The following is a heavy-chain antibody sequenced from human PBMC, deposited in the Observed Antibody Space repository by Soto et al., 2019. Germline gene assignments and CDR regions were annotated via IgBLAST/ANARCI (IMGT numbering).Heavy chain of an antibody. D-gene: IGHD6-13*01. J-gene: IGHJ4*02. CDR3: ARARGINRSFED. Sequence: SETLSLTCTVSGGSISSYYWSWIRQPPGKGLEWIGYIYYSGSTNYNPSLMSRVTISVDTSKNQFSLKLNSVTAADTAVYYCARARGINRSFEDWGLGTLVTVSS. V-gene: IGHV4-59*01. CDR2: IYYSGST. CDR1: GGSISSYY.